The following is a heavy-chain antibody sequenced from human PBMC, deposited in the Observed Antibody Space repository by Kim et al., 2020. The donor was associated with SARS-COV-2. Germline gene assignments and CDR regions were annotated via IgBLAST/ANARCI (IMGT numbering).Heavy chain of an antibody. CDR3: ACLGGGQWRYYCYGMDV. V-gene: IGHV4-61*01. D-gene: IGHD6-19*01. CDR1: GGSVSSGSYY. J-gene: IGHJ6*02. CDR2: IYYSGST. Sequence: SETLSLTCTVSGGSVSSGSYYWSWIRQPPGKGLEWIGYIYYSGSTNYNPSLKSRVSISVGTSKNQFSLKLVSVTDAGPAVYSCACLGGGQWRYYCYGMDVGGRGPAVTVPS.